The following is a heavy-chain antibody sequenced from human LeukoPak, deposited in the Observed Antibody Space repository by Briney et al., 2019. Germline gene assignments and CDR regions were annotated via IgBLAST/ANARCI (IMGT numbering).Heavy chain of an antibody. CDR2: IRYDGSNK. Sequence: GGSLRLSCAASGFTVSSYGMHWVRQAPGKGLEWVAFIRYDGSNKYYADSVKGRFTISRDNSKNTLYLQMNSLRAEDTAVYYCAKDTITIFGVASLDYWGQGTLVTVSS. CDR3: AKDTITIFGVASLDY. V-gene: IGHV3-30*02. J-gene: IGHJ4*02. D-gene: IGHD3-3*01. CDR1: GFTVSSYG.